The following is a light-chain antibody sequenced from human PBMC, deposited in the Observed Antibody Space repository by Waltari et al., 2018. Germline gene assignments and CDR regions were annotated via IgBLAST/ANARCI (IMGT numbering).Light chain of an antibody. CDR1: NAHCTYN. CDR3: QAWGPGLWV. V-gene: IGLV4-69*01. Sequence: QLSATQSPSASASLGDSVRPTCTLDNAHCTYNIAWPQQRPKKAPRFLMKIDSDGSHVKGDAIPDRFAGSSSGAARYLTISDLQSDDEADYYCQAWGPGLWVFGGGTKLTVL. J-gene: IGLJ3*02. CDR2: IDSDGSH.